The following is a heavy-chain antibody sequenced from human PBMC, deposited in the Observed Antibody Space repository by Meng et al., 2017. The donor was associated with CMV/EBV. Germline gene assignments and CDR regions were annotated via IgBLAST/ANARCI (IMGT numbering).Heavy chain of an antibody. J-gene: IGHJ6*02. CDR2: ISYDGSNK. D-gene: IGHD2-21*01. CDR3: ARNIERYCGGDCPPTYYYYGMDV. CDR1: GFTFSSYS. Sequence: GGSLRLSCAASGFTFSSYSMNWVRQAPGKGLEWVAVISYDGSNKYYADSVKGRFTISRDNSKNTLYLQMNSLRAEDTAVYYCARNIERYCGGDCPPTYYYYGMDVWGQGTTVTVSS. V-gene: IGHV3-30*03.